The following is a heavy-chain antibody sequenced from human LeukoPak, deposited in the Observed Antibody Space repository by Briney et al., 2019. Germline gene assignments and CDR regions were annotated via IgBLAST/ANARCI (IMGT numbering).Heavy chain of an antibody. V-gene: IGHV4-34*01. CDR3: ARGSRDGYNYDAFDI. J-gene: IGHJ3*02. D-gene: IGHD5-24*01. CDR1: GGSFSGYY. Sequence: SETLSLTCAVYGGSFSGYYWSWIRQPPGKGLEWIGEINHSGSTNYNPSLKSRVTISVDTSKNQFSLKLSSVTAADTAVYYCARGSRDGYNYDAFDIWGQGTTVTVSS. CDR2: INHSGST.